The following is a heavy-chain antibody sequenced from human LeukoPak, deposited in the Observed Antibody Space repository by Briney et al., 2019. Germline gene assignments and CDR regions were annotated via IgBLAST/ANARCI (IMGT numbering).Heavy chain of an antibody. D-gene: IGHD2-15*01. J-gene: IGHJ3*02. CDR1: GYTFTSYG. Sequence: ASVKVSCKASGYTFTSYGISWVRQAPGQGLEWMGWISTFNGNTNYAQKLQGRVTMTTDTPTSTAYMELRSLRSDDTAVYYCARAGGDIVVVVAAGEHAFDIWGQGTMVTVSS. CDR2: ISTFNGNT. CDR3: ARAGGDIVVVVAAGEHAFDI. V-gene: IGHV1-18*01.